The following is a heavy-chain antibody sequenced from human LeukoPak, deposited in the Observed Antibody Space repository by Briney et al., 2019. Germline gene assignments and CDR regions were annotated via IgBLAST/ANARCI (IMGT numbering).Heavy chain of an antibody. D-gene: IGHD6-13*01. CDR2: IWYDGSNK. Sequence: PGGSLRLSCAASGFTFSSYGMHWVRQAPGKGLEWVAVIWYDGSNKYYADSVKGRFTISRDNPKNTLYLQMNSLRAEDTAVYYCARDPAIAATKYYFGYWGQGTLVTVSS. J-gene: IGHJ4*02. CDR3: ARDPAIAATKYYFGY. CDR1: GFTFSSYG. V-gene: IGHV3-33*01.